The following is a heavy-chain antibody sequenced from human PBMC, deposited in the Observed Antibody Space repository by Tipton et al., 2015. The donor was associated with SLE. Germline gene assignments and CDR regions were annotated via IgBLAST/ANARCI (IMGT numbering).Heavy chain of an antibody. CDR3: ARGEQWLIY. V-gene: IGHV4-4*09. CDR1: GGSISSYY. CDR2: IYTSGST. J-gene: IGHJ4*02. Sequence: LSLTCTVSGGSISSYYWSWIRQPPGKGLEWIGYIYTSGSTNYNPSLKSRVTISVDTSKNQFSLKLSSVTAADTAVYYCARGEQWLIYWGQGILVTVSS. D-gene: IGHD6-19*01.